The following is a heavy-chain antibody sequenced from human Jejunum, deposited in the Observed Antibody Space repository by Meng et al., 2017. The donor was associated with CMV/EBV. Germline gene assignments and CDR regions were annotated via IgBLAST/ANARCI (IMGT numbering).Heavy chain of an antibody. CDR1: GVTGYNYA. Sequence: SGVTGYNYAISWVRQAPGQGLEWMGRIIPILGKATYAQKFQGRATITADKFTGTSFLDLSSLRSEDTAVYFCASDITGNSYAYDSWGQGTLVTVSS. D-gene: IGHD3-16*01. J-gene: IGHJ5*01. V-gene: IGHV1-69*04. CDR2: IIPILGKA. CDR3: ASDITGNSYAYDS.